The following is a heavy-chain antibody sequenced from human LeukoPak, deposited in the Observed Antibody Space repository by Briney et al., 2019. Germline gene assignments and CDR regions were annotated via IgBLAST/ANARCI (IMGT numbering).Heavy chain of an antibody. J-gene: IGHJ5*02. CDR1: GGSFSGYY. D-gene: IGHD6-13*01. CDR3: ARGRRIAAAGRNWFDP. CDR2: INHSGST. Sequence: SETLSLTCAVYGGSFSGYYWSWIRQPPGKGLEWIGEINHSGSTNYNPSLKSRVTISVDTSKNQFSLKLSSMTAADTAVYYCARGRRIAAAGRNWFDPWGQGTLVTVSS. V-gene: IGHV4-34*01.